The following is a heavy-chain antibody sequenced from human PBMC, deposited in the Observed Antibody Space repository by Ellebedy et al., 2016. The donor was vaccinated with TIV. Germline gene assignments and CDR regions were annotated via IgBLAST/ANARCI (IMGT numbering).Heavy chain of an antibody. CDR3: SRGLGD. Sequence: GESLKISCATSGFTFSDHYMDWVRQAPWKGLEWVGRSRNKTNSYTTEFAASVKGRFTISRDDSKNSVYLQMNSLKTEDTAVYYCSRGLGDWGQGTLVTVSS. J-gene: IGHJ4*02. V-gene: IGHV3-72*01. CDR1: GFTFSDHY. CDR2: SRNKTNSYTT.